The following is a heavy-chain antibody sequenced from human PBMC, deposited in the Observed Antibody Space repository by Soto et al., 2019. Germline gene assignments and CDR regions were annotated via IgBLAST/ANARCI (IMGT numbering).Heavy chain of an antibody. V-gene: IGHV1-18*01. J-gene: IGHJ4*02. CDR2: ISAYNGNT. CDR1: GYTFTSYG. Sequence: GASVKVSCKASGYTFTSYGISWVRQAPGQGLEWMGWISAYNGNTNYAQKLQGRVTMTTDTSTSTAYMELRSLRSDDTAVYYCARDKDDDSSGYHPYPIDYWGQGTLVTAPQ. CDR3: ARDKDDDSSGYHPYPIDY. D-gene: IGHD3-22*01.